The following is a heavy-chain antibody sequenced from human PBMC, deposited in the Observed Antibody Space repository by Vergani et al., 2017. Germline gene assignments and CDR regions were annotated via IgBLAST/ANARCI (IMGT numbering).Heavy chain of an antibody. J-gene: IGHJ3*02. CDR2: INPNSGGT. V-gene: IGHV1-2*02. D-gene: IGHD6-13*01. CDR3: ARGQQQLANDAFDI. Sequence: QVQLVQSGAEVKKPGASVKVSCKASGYTFTGYYMHWVRQAPGQGLEWMGWINPNSGGTNYAKKFQGRVTMTRDTSISTAYMELSRLRSDDTAVYYCARGQQQLANDAFDIWGQGTMVTVSS. CDR1: GYTFTGYY.